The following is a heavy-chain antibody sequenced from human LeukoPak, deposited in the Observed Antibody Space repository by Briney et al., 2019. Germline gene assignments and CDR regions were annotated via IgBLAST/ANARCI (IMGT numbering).Heavy chain of an antibody. CDR1: GYSVSSGFY. CDR2: IYHSGDT. D-gene: IGHD2-2*01. CDR3: ARSNAHLSTSWYGNWFDP. Sequence: SETLSLTCTVSGYSVSSGFYWGWIRPPPGKGLEWIASIYHSGDTYYNPSLRSRVTISLDTSKNQLSLKLSSVTAADTAVYYCARSNAHLSTSWYGNWFDPWGQGTLVTVSS. J-gene: IGHJ5*02. V-gene: IGHV4-38-2*02.